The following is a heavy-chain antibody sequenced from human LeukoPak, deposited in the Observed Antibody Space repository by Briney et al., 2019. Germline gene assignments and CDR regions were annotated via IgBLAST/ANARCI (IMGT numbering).Heavy chain of an antibody. V-gene: IGHV5-51*01. D-gene: IGHD2-2*01. CDR1: GYSFTSYW. CDR2: IYPGDSDT. Sequence: GESLKISCKGSGYSFTSYWIGWVRQMPGKGLEWMGIIYPGDSDTRYSPSFQGQVTISADKSISTAYLQWSSLKASDTATYYCASPVGVPAAMGYAFDIWGQGTMVTVSS. CDR3: ASPVGVPAAMGYAFDI. J-gene: IGHJ3*02.